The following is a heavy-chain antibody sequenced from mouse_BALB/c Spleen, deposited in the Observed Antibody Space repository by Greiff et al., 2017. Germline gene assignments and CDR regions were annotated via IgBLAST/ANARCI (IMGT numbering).Heavy chain of an antibody. D-gene: IGHD1-1*01. Sequence: EVQRVESGGGLVQPGGSRKLSCAASGFTFSSFGMHWVRQAPEKGLEWVAYISSGSSTIYYADTVKGRFTISRDNPKNTLFLQMTSLRSEDTAMYYCARSSYYGSRWFAYWGQGTLVTVSA. CDR1: GFTFSSFG. J-gene: IGHJ3*01. CDR2: ISSGSSTI. CDR3: ARSSYYGSRWFAY. V-gene: IGHV5-17*02.